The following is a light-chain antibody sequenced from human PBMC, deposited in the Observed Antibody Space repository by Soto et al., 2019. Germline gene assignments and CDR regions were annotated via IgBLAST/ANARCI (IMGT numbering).Light chain of an antibody. CDR3: QQFDNLPLT. CDR2: DAS. CDR1: QDISNY. Sequence: DIQMTQSPSSLSASVGGTVTITCQASQDISNYWNWYQQKPGKPPRLLIFDASRLQTGVPARFSGSGSGTDFSFTIGSLQPEDIATYYCQQFDNLPLTFGGGTRVEI. J-gene: IGKJ4*01. V-gene: IGKV1-33*01.